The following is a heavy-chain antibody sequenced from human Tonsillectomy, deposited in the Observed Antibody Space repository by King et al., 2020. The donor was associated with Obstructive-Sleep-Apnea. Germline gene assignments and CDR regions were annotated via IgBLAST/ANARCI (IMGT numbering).Heavy chain of an antibody. Sequence: VQLVESGAEVKKPGASVKVSCKASGYTFTGYYMHWVRQAPGQGLEWMGWINPNSGGTDYLQKFQGRVTMTRDTSISTAYMELGRVRSDDTAVYYCARDPGVDRRYNWCDPWGQGTRVTVSS. D-gene: IGHD4-17*01. J-gene: IGHJ5*02. CDR2: INPNSGGT. CDR3: ARDPGVDRRYNWCDP. V-gene: IGHV1-2*02. CDR1: GYTFTGYY.